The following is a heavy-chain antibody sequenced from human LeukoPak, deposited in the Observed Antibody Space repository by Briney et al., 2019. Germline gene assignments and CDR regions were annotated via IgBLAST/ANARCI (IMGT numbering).Heavy chain of an antibody. CDR1: GFTMSNNA. CDR2: INGGNSDT. CDR3: AKATGYLL. J-gene: IGHJ4*02. D-gene: IGHD1-14*01. Sequence: PGGSLRLSCAASGFTMSNNAMSWVRQAPGKGLEWVSAINGGNSDTNYAESVKGRFTISRDNSKNTLYLQMNNLRAEDTAVYYCAKATGYLLWGQGTLVTVSS. V-gene: IGHV3-23*01.